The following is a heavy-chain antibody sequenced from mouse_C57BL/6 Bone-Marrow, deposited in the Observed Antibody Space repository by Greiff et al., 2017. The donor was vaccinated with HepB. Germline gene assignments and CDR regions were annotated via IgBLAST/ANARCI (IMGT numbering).Heavy chain of an antibody. Sequence: EVKVVESGGGLVKPGGSLKLSCAASGFTFSSYAMSWVRQTPEKRLEWVATISDGGSYTYYPDNVKGRFPISRDNAKNNLYLQMSHLKSEDTAMYYCARDPLYVDYWGQGTTLTVSS. J-gene: IGHJ2*01. CDR1: GFTFSSYA. D-gene: IGHD2-3*01. V-gene: IGHV5-4*01. CDR3: ARDPLYVDY. CDR2: ISDGGSYT.